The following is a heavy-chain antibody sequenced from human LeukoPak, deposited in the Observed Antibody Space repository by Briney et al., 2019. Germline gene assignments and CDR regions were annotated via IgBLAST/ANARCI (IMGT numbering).Heavy chain of an antibody. V-gene: IGHV3-33*01. CDR2: IWYDGSHE. CDR3: ATDDSGGYYATPDDH. Sequence: PGTSLRLSCAASRFTFSSYGMHWVRQAPGKGLGWVAVIWYDGSHENYADSVKGRFTISRDNSKNTLYLQMNSLGAEDTAVYYCATDDSGGYYATPDDHWGQGTLVTVSS. J-gene: IGHJ4*02. CDR1: RFTFSSYG. D-gene: IGHD3-22*01.